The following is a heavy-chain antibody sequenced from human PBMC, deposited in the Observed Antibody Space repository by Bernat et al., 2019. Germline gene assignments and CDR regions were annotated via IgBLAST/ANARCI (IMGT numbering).Heavy chain of an antibody. CDR3: ARGSYAGFSSRKDVPAFDI. CDR2: INHSGST. Sequence: QVQLQQWGAGLLKPSETLSLTCAVYGGSFSGYYWSWIRQPPGKGLEWIGEINHSGSTNYNPSLKSRVTISVDTSKNQFSLILSSVTAADPAVYYCARGSYAGFSSRKDVPAFDIWGQGTTVTVFS. J-gene: IGHJ3*02. D-gene: IGHD6-13*01. CDR1: GGSFSGYY. V-gene: IGHV4-34*01.